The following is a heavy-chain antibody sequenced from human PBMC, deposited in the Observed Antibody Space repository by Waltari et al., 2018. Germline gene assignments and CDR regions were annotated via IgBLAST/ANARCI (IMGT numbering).Heavy chain of an antibody. CDR1: GFTFSSYS. V-gene: IGHV3-21*01. J-gene: IGHJ6*02. Sequence: EVQLVESGGGLVKPGGSLRLSCAASGFTFSSYSMNWVRKAPGKGLEWVSSISSSSSYIYYEDSVKGRFTISRDNAKNSLYLQMNSLRAEDTAVYYCARDKGLYGMDVWGQGTTVTVSS. CDR2: ISSSSSYI. CDR3: ARDKGLYGMDV.